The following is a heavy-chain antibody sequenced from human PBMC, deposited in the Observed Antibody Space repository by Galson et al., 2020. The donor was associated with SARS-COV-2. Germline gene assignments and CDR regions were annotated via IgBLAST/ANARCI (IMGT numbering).Heavy chain of an antibody. J-gene: IGHJ4*02. Sequence: ASVKVSCKASGYTFTSKGISWMRQAPGQGLEWMGWNANYAQKFQGRVTMTTDTSTTTAYMELRGLRSDDTAVYYCARFSYRSGYPSFDYWGQGTLVTVSS. CDR1: GYTFTSKG. V-gene: IGHV1-18*01. CDR3: ARFSYRSGYPSFDY. D-gene: IGHD3-22*01.